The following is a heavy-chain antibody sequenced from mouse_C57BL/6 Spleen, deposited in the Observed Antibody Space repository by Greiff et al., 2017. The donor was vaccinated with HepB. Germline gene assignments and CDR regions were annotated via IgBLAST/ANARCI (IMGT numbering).Heavy chain of an antibody. CDR1: GYTFTDYE. CDR2: IDPETGGT. D-gene: IGHD2-2*01. V-gene: IGHV1-15*01. CDR3: TETMVTTGGFAY. J-gene: IGHJ3*01. Sequence: VQLQQSGAELVRPGASVTLSCKASGYTFTDYEMHWVKQTPVHGLEWIGAIDPETGGTAYNQKFKGKAILTADKSSSTAYMELRSLTSEDSAVYYCTETMVTTGGFAYWGQGTLVTVSA.